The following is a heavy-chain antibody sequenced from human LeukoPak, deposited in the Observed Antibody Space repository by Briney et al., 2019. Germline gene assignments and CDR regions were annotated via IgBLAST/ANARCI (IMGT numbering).Heavy chain of an antibody. Sequence: GGSLRLSCAASGFTFSSHSMNWVRQAPGKGLEWVSCISSRSNYIYYADSVRGRFTISRDNAKNSLYLQMNSLRAEDTAVYYCARGEPAPSYYYYMDVWGKGTTVTASS. V-gene: IGHV3-21*01. J-gene: IGHJ6*03. CDR3: ARGEPAPSYYYYMDV. CDR2: ISSRSNYI. CDR1: GFTFSSHS. D-gene: IGHD1-26*01.